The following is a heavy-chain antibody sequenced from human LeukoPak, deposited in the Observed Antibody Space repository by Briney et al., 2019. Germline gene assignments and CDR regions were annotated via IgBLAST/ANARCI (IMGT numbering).Heavy chain of an antibody. Sequence: GGSLRLSCAASGFTSSIYGIHWVRQAPGKGLEWVAFLQNDGSNKYYSDSLKGRFTISRDNSKNTLYLQMNSLRAEDTAVYYCAKDFWAVTTNYWGQGTLVTVSS. CDR1: GFTSSIYG. D-gene: IGHD4-17*01. V-gene: IGHV3-30*02. CDR3: AKDFWAVTTNY. J-gene: IGHJ4*02. CDR2: LQNDGSNK.